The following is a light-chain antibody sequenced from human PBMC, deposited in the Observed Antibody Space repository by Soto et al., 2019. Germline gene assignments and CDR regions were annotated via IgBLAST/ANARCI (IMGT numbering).Light chain of an antibody. J-gene: IGKJ3*01. CDR3: HQYGMLASSIT. CDR1: QSVRSGH. CDR2: DAS. Sequence: ESVLTQSPGTLSLSPGDRATLSCRASQSVRSGHLAWYQQKPGQAPRLVIYDASTRATGIPDRFSGGGSGTDFTLTISRVEPEDFAVYYCHQYGMLASSITFGPGTKVEIK. V-gene: IGKV3-20*01.